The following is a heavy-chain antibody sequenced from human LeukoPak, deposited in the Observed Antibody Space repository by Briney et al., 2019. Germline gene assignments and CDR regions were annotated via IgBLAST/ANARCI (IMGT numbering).Heavy chain of an antibody. CDR1: GGSINNYY. V-gene: IGHV4-59*01. CDR2: IFYSGST. CDR3: ARHRGSGYPYFDY. D-gene: IGHD3-22*01. J-gene: IGHJ4*02. Sequence: RASETLSLTCTVSGGSINNYYWSWIRQPPGKGLEWIGYIFYSGSTNYNPSLKSRVTTSVDTSKNQFSLKLSSLTAADTAVYYCARHRGSGYPYFDYWGQGTLVTVSS.